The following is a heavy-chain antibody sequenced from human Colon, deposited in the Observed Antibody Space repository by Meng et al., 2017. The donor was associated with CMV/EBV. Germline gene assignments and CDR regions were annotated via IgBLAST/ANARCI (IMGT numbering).Heavy chain of an antibody. Sequence: QGQLVQSGAEVKKPGASVKVSCKASGYTLTDNYMHWVRQAPGQGLEWMGWINPNSGGTNYAQKFQGRVTMTRDTSISTAYMELSRLRSDDTAVYYCARGKNYYDSSGYRKGLDYWGQGTLVTVSS. V-gene: IGHV1-2*02. D-gene: IGHD3-22*01. CDR3: ARGKNYYDSSGYRKGLDY. J-gene: IGHJ4*02. CDR1: GYTLTDNY. CDR2: INPNSGGT.